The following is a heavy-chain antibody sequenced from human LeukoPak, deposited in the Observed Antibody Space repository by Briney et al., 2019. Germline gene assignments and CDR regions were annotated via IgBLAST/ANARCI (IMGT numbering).Heavy chain of an antibody. CDR3: ARDVSGGSAALDY. Sequence: GGSLRLSCAASGFTFDDYTMHWVRQAPGKGLEWVSLISWDGGSTYYADSVKGRFTISRDNAKNSLYLQMNSLRAEDTAVYYCARDVSGGSAALDYWGQGTLVTVSS. D-gene: IGHD2-15*01. V-gene: IGHV3-43*01. CDR1: GFTFDDYT. J-gene: IGHJ4*02. CDR2: ISWDGGST.